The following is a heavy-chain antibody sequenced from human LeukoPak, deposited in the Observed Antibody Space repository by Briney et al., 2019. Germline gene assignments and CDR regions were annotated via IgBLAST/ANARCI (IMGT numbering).Heavy chain of an antibody. Sequence: SETLSLTCTVSGGSISSYYWSWIRQPAGKGLEGIGRIYTSGSTNYNPSLKSRVTISVDKSKNQFSLKLSSVTAADTAVYYCARTLDVDTAMGDYYYMDVWGKGTTVTVSS. CDR3: ARTLDVDTAMGDYYYMDV. CDR1: GGSISSYY. V-gene: IGHV4-4*07. D-gene: IGHD5-18*01. CDR2: IYTSGST. J-gene: IGHJ6*03.